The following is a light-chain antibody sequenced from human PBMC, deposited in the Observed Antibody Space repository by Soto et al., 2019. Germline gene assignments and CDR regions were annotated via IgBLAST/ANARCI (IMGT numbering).Light chain of an antibody. CDR3: ISSTSTGTRV. CDR2: KVN. Sequence: QSALTQAPSASGSPGQSVTISCTGTSSDVGDYNYVSWYQQHPGKAPKLMIYKVNNRPSGVSNRFSGSKSGNTASLTISGLQAEDEADYYCISSTSTGTRVFGGGTKLTVL. J-gene: IGLJ3*02. CDR1: SSDVGDYNY. V-gene: IGLV2-14*01.